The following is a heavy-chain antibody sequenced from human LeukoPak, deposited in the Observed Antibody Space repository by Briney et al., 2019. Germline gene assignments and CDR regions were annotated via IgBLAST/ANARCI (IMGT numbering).Heavy chain of an antibody. J-gene: IGHJ4*02. D-gene: IGHD6-19*01. Sequence: GGSLRLSCAASGFTFISYWMIWVRQAPGKGLEGVANIKQDGSERYYVDAVKGRFTISRDNAKNSLYLQMNSLRAEDTGVYYCAGSGWQVYFDYWGQGTLVTVSS. CDR2: IKQDGSER. CDR3: AGSGWQVYFDY. V-gene: IGHV3-7*01. CDR1: GFTFISYW.